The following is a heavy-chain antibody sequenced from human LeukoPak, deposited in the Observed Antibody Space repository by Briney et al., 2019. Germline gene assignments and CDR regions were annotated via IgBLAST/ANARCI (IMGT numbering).Heavy chain of an antibody. J-gene: IGHJ4*02. CDR2: IYSGGST. Sequence: PGGFLRLTCAASGLTVSNNYMKWVRQAPGKGLEWVSLIYSGGSTYYADSVKGRFTISRDNPKNTVYLQMNSLRAEDTAVYYCARDRHCSGGSCFLLWGQGTLVTVSS. CDR3: ARDRHCSGGSCFLL. D-gene: IGHD2-15*01. V-gene: IGHV3-53*01. CDR1: GLTVSNNY.